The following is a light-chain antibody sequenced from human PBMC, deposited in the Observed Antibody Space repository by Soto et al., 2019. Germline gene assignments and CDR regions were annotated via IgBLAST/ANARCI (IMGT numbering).Light chain of an antibody. CDR2: GAS. CDR1: QSVSSN. V-gene: IGKV3-11*01. CDR3: QQRSNCIT. J-gene: IGKJ5*01. Sequence: EIILTHSPFAVSFSPQESATLSCRASQSVSSNLAWYQHKPGQAPRLLIFGASNRATGIPARFSGSGSGTDFTLTISSLEPEDFATYYCQQRSNCITFGQGTRLEIK.